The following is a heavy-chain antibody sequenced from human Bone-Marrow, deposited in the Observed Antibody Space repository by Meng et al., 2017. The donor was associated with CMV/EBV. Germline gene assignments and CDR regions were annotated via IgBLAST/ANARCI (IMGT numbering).Heavy chain of an antibody. V-gene: IGHV4-39*07. CDR2: IYYSGST. Sequence: ESLMISCTVSGGSISSSSYYWGWIRQPPGKGLEWIGSIYYSGSTHYNPSLKSRVTISVDTSKNQFSLKLSSVTAADTAVYYCASLSTAQGKDYWGQGTLVTVSS. CDR3: ASLSTAQGKDY. CDR1: GGSISSSSYY. J-gene: IGHJ4*02. D-gene: IGHD4-23*01.